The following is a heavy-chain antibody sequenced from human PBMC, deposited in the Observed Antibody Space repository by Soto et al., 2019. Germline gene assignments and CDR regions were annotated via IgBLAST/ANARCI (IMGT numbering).Heavy chain of an antibody. J-gene: IGHJ6*02. CDR1: GGTFSSYA. V-gene: IGHV1-69*06. CDR2: IIPIFGTA. CDR3: ARVIRERLYYGMDV. Sequence: HVQLVQSGAEVKKPGSSVKVSCKASGGTFSSYAISWVRQAPGQGLEWMGGIIPIFGTANYAQKFQGRVTITADKSTSTAYMELSSLRSEDTAVYYCARVIRERLYYGMDVWGQGPTVTVSS. D-gene: IGHD1-1*01.